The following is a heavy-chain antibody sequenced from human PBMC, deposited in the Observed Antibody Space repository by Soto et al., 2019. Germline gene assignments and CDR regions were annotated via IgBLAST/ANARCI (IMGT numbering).Heavy chain of an antibody. J-gene: IGHJ4*02. D-gene: IGHD5-12*01. Sequence: QVQLQESGPGLVKPSQTLSLTCSVSGGSISSGDYYWSWIRQPPGKGLEWIGYIYYSGSTYYNPSLNSRVTISVDTSKNQFSLKLSSVTAADTAVYYCVRENSGYNPFDYWGQGTLVTVSS. CDR3: VRENSGYNPFDY. CDR2: IYYSGST. V-gene: IGHV4-30-4*01. CDR1: GGSISSGDYY.